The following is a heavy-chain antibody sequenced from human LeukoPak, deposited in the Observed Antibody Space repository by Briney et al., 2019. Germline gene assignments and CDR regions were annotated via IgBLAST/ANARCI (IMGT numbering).Heavy chain of an antibody. V-gene: IGHV4-34*01. CDR3: ASNALYYDILTGYERVFDY. Sequence: SETLSLTCAVYGGSFSGYYWSWIRQPPGKGLEWIGESNHSGSTNYNPSLKSRVTISVDTSKNQFSLKLSSVTAADTAVYYCASNALYYDILTGYERVFDYWGQGTLVTVSS. CDR2: SNHSGST. CDR1: GGSFSGYY. D-gene: IGHD3-9*01. J-gene: IGHJ4*02.